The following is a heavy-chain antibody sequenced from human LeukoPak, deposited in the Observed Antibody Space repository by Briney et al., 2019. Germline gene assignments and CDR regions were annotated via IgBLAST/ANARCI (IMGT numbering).Heavy chain of an antibody. V-gene: IGHV1-2*02. CDR2: INPNSGGT. J-gene: IGHJ4*02. CDR1: VYTFTGYY. CDR3: ARDPGSSWVFDY. D-gene: IGHD6-13*01. Sequence: ASVTVSCKASVYTFTGYYMHLVRQAPGQRLEWMGWINPNSGGTNYAQRFQGRVTMTRDTSISTAYMELSRLRSDATAVYYCARDPGSSWVFDYWGQGTLVTVSS.